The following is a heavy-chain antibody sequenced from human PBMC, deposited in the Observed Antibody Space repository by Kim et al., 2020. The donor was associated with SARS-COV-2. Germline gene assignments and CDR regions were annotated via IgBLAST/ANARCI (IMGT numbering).Heavy chain of an antibody. CDR2: FSLDSNRI. V-gene: IGHV3-9*01. CDR3: GKDLVPGGLDV. CDR1: GFTFNRYA. J-gene: IGHJ6*02. Sequence: GGSLRLSCIVSGFTFNRYAMHWVRQAPGKGLEWVGGFSLDSNRIDYVDSVKGRFTISRDFAKNSLYLQMNSLRVDDTALYYCGKDLVPGGLDVWGQGTTVTVSS. D-gene: IGHD2-8*02.